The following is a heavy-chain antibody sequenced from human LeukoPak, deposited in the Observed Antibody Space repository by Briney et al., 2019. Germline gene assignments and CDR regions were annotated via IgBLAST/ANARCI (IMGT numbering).Heavy chain of an antibody. J-gene: IGHJ4*02. CDR3: ARGTLPYDFWSGYLTF. V-gene: IGHV4-59*01. Sequence: PSETLSLTCTVSGGFISGYYWSWIRQSPGRGLEWLGYIYGSGSTKYNPSLKSRVTISVDASKNQISLKLNSMTAADTAVYYCARGTLPYDFWSGYLTFWGQGTLVTVSS. CDR1: GGFISGYY. D-gene: IGHD3-3*01. CDR2: IYGSGST.